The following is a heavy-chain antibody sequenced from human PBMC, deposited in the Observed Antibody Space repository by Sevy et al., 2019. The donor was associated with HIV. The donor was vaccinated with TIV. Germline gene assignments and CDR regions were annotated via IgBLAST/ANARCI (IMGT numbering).Heavy chain of an antibody. D-gene: IGHD3-10*01. J-gene: IGHJ6*02. Sequence: SETLSLTCTVSGGSISSYYWSWIRQPPGKGLEWIGYIYYSGSTNYNPSLKSRVTISVDTSKNQFSLKRGSLTAADTAVYYCARDYFGGATGEDYYYGMDVWGQGTTVTVS. CDR2: IYYSGST. V-gene: IGHV4-59*01. CDR3: ARDYFGGATGEDYYYGMDV. CDR1: GGSISSYY.